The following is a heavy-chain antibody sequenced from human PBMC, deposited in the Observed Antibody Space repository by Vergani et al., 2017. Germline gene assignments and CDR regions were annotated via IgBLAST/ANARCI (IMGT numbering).Heavy chain of an antibody. CDR1: GYTFTSYG. V-gene: IGHV1-18*01. D-gene: IGHD4-23*01. CDR3: ARDVGGCFDP. J-gene: IGHJ5*02. Sequence: QVQLVLSGGEVKKPGASVKVSCTASGYTFTSYGISWVRQAPGQGLEWMGWISAYSGNTNYAPKFQGRVTMTNDTSTSTVYMELRSLRSDDTAVYYCARDVGGCFDPWGQGTLVTVSS. CDR2: ISAYSGNT.